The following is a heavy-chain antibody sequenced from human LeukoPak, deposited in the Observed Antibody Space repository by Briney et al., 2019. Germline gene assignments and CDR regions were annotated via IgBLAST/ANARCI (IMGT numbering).Heavy chain of an antibody. J-gene: IGHJ6*03. CDR1: GFTFNNYA. CDR2: ISGSGGST. CDR3: AKAAAAGRDAYYYYYYMDV. D-gene: IGHD6-13*01. Sequence: GGSLRLSCAASGFTFNNYAMRWVRQAPGKGLEWVSAISGSGGSTYYADSVKGRFTISRDNSKNTLYLQMNSLRAEDTAVYYCAKAAAAGRDAYYYYYYMDVWGKGTTVTVSS. V-gene: IGHV3-23*01.